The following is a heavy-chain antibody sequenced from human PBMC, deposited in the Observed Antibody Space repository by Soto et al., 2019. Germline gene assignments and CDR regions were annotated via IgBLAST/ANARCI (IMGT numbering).Heavy chain of an antibody. D-gene: IGHD3-3*01. CDR1: GGSISSYY. J-gene: IGHJ6*02. CDR3: ARWGLGDFWSGYSYYYYGMDV. Sequence: SETLSLTCTVSGGSISSYYWSWIRQPPGKGLEWIGYIYYSGSTNYNPSLKSRVTISVDTSKNQSSLKLSSVTAADTAVYYCARWGLGDFWSGYSYYYYGMDVWGQGTTVTVSS. V-gene: IGHV4-59*01. CDR2: IYYSGST.